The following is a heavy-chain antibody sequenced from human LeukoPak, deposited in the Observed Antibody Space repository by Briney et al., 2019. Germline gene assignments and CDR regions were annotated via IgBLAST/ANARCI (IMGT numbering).Heavy chain of an antibody. CDR3: ARHFDSSGYYGAWHGMDV. Sequence: GEALRISCKGSGYSFTSYWISWVRQMPGKGLEWMVSIDASDSYTNYHPSFQGHVTISADKSISTAYLQWSSLKASDTAMYYCARHFDSSGYYGAWHGMDVWGQGTTVTVSS. D-gene: IGHD3-22*01. CDR1: GYSFTSYW. V-gene: IGHV5-10-1*01. J-gene: IGHJ6*02. CDR2: IDASDSYT.